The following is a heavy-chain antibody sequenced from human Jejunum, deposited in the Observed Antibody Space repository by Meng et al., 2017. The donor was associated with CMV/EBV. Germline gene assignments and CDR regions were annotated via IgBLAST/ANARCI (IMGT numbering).Heavy chain of an antibody. CDR1: GFPFSDYW. V-gene: IGHV3-7*04. CDR3: AREAGDFWSATANL. CDR2: IKKDGSEK. J-gene: IGHJ5*02. D-gene: IGHD3-3*01. Sequence: EMQVVESGGGLVQPGGSLRLSCAASGFPFSDYWMSWVRQAPGKGLEWVGNIKKDGSEKFYVDSVKGRFSISRDNAKNSLYLQMNSLRAEDTAVYYCAREAGDFWSATANLWGQGTLVTVSS.